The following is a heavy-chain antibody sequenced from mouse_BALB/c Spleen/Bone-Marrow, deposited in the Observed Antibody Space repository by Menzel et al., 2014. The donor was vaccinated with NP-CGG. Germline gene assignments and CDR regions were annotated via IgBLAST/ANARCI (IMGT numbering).Heavy chain of an antibody. J-gene: IGHJ1*01. Sequence: VQLQQSGPELVKPGASVKISCKASGYSFTGYYMHWVKQSHGNSLDWIGYIYPYNGVSSYNQKFKGRAALTVDKSSSTAYMELRSLTSDDSAVYYCESRGEYFDVWGAGTTVTVSS. V-gene: IGHV1-31*01. CDR2: IYPYNGVS. CDR3: ESRGEYFDV. CDR1: GYSFTGYY.